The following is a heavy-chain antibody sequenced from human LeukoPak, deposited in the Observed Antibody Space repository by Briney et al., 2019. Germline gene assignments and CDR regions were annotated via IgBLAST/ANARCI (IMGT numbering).Heavy chain of an antibody. J-gene: IGHJ3*02. Sequence: SETLSLTCTISGGSISSNYWSWIRQPPGKGLEWIGYCHYSGNTNYNPSLKSRATISVDMSKNQFSLTLNSVTAADTAVYYCARSASSTSRSAFDIWGQGTRATASS. V-gene: IGHV4-59*13. CDR1: GGSISSNY. CDR2: CHYSGNT. CDR3: ARSASSTSRSAFDI.